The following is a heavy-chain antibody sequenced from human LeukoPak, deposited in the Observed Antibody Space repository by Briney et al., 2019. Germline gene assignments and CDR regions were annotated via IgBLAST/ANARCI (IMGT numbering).Heavy chain of an antibody. Sequence: GGSLRLSCEASGFTFSTYKMNGFRQAPGKRLEWVSSITSRSSYAFYADSVKGRFTISRDNAKSSLYLQMNNLRAEDTAVYYCARDPYSGHYGNDYYYYMDVWGKGTTVTISS. CDR2: ITSRSSYA. J-gene: IGHJ6*03. V-gene: IGHV3-21*01. CDR3: ARDPYSGHYGNDYYYYMDV. D-gene: IGHD5-12*01. CDR1: GFTFSTYK.